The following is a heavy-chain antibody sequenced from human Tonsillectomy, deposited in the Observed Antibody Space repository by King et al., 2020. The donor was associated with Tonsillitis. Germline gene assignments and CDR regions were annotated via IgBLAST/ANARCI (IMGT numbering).Heavy chain of an antibody. J-gene: IGHJ3*02. CDR3: TRSMCYHDNYGDRYDAFDI. CDR1: GFTFSAST. Sequence: VQLVESGGGLVQPGGSLKLSCAASGFTFSASTMQWVRQASGKGLEWIGRIRSKADNYATAYAASLKGRVTISREDSENTAYLQLNSLGTEDTAGYYCTRSMCYHDNYGDRYDAFDIWGQGTTVTVSS. V-gene: IGHV3-73*02. CDR2: IRSKADNYAT. D-gene: IGHD3-22*01.